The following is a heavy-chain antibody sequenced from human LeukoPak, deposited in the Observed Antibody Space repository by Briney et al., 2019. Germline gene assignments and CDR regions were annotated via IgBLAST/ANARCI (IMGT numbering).Heavy chain of an antibody. D-gene: IGHD1-26*01. Sequence: KSSETLSLTCTVSGGSISSGGYYWSWIRQPPGKGLEWIGYIYHSGSTYYNPSLESRFTISVGTSKNQFSLKLTSVTAADTAVYYCARDSRVGVFDYWGQGNLVTVSS. CDR3: ARDSRVGVFDY. CDR1: GGSISSGGYY. V-gene: IGHV4-30-2*01. J-gene: IGHJ4*02. CDR2: IYHSGST.